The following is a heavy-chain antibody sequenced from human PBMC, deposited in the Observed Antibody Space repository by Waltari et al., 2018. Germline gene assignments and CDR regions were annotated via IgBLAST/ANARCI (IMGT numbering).Heavy chain of an antibody. V-gene: IGHV3-30*09. Sequence: QVQLVESGGGVVQPGRSLRLPCAACEFTFRSYAMHWVRQAPGKGLEWVAVISDNERNIYYVDSVKGRFAISRDNSKKMLYLQMNSLRAEDTAVYYCARDYCDRTNCHGMDVWGQGTTVTVSS. CDR1: EFTFRSYA. CDR2: ISDNERNI. D-gene: IGHD3-22*01. J-gene: IGHJ6*02. CDR3: ARDYCDRTNCHGMDV.